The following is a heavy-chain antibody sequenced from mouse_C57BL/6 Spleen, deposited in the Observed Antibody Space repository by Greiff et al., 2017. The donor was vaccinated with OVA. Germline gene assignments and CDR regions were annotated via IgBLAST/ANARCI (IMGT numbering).Heavy chain of an antibody. J-gene: IGHJ4*01. D-gene: IGHD2-3*01. CDR3: AYDGYYGAMDY. Sequence: VKLQESGAELVKPGASVKISCKASGYAFSSYWMNWVKQRPGKGLEWIGQIYPGDGDTNYNGKFKGKATLTADKSSSTAYMQLSSLTSEDSAVYFCAYDGYYGAMDYWGQGTSVTVSS. V-gene: IGHV1-80*01. CDR2: IYPGDGDT. CDR1: GYAFSSYW.